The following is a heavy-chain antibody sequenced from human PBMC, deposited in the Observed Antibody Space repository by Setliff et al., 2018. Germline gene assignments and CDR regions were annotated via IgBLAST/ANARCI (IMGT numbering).Heavy chain of an antibody. Sequence: PGGSLRLSCAASGFTFSTYRMHWVRQAPGKGLEWVAVIWDDGVKKYHADSVKGRFTISRDNSKKTLYLQMNSLRGDDTAVYYCARSDGGSSGLDYWGQGTLVTVSS. CDR1: GFTFSTYR. CDR2: IWDDGVKK. J-gene: IGHJ4*02. V-gene: IGHV3-33*08. D-gene: IGHD2-15*01. CDR3: ARSDGGSSGLDY.